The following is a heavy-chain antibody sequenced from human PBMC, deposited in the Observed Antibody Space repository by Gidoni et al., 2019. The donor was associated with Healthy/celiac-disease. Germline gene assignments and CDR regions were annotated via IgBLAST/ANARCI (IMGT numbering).Heavy chain of an antibody. CDR1: GFTFSSYA. CDR3: ARGYSGYHIDY. CDR2: ISYDGSNK. J-gene: IGHJ4*02. D-gene: IGHD5-12*01. Sequence: QVQLVESGGGVVQPGRSLRLSCAASGFTFSSYAMHWVRQAPGKGLEWVAVISYDGSNKYYADSVKGRFTISRDNSKNTLYLQMNSLRAEDTAVYYCARGYSGYHIDYWGQGTLVTVSS. V-gene: IGHV3-30-3*01.